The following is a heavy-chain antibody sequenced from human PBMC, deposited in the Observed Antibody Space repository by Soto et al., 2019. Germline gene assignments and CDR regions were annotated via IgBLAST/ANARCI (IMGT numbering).Heavy chain of an antibody. Sequence: SETLSLTCAVYGGSFSGYYWSWIRQPPGKGLEWIGEINHSGSTNYNPSLKSRVTISVDTSKNQFSLKLSSLTAADTAVYYCARPYDSSGYDAFDIWGQGTMVTVSS. J-gene: IGHJ3*02. CDR3: ARPYDSSGYDAFDI. CDR2: INHSGST. D-gene: IGHD3-22*01. CDR1: GGSFSGYY. V-gene: IGHV4-34*01.